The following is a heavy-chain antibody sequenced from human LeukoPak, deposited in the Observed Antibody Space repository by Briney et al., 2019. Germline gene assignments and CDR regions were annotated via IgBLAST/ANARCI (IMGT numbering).Heavy chain of an antibody. CDR3: ARGYYYDSSGLDY. D-gene: IGHD3-22*01. CDR1: GFSFSGHW. Sequence: PGGSLRLSCTASGFSFSGHWMHWGRHLPGKGLGWVSRISPTGSTTSYADSVKGRFTVSRDNSKNTLYLQMNSLRAEDTAVYYCARGYYYDSSGLDYWGQGTLVTVSS. J-gene: IGHJ4*02. V-gene: IGHV3-74*01. CDR2: ISPTGSTT.